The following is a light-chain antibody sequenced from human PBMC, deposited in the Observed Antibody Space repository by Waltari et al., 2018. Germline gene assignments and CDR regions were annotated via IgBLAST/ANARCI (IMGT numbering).Light chain of an antibody. J-gene: IGLJ1*01. V-gene: IGLV2-14*01. Sequence: QSALTQPASVSGSPGQSITISCTGTDRDVGSYDYVSWYQQYPGKAPKLMIYEVNNRPTGFSSRFSCSKSGNTASLTISGLQPEDEGDYYCSSYRSTSTPYVFGTGTKVTVL. CDR3: SSYRSTSTPYV. CDR2: EVN. CDR1: DRDVGSYDY.